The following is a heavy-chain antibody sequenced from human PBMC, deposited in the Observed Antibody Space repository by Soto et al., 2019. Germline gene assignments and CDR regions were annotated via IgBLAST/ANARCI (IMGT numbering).Heavy chain of an antibody. Sequence: EVQLVESGGGLVQPGGSLRLSCAASGFTFSGSWMHWVRQTPGKGLAWVSHINTDGSFANYADSVQGRFTISRDNAKSTLYLQMSSLRADDTAVYFCAGGMGGWPFWGQGTLVTVSS. CDR1: GFTFSGSW. J-gene: IGHJ4*02. V-gene: IGHV3-74*01. CDR2: INTDGSFA. CDR3: AGGMGGWPF. D-gene: IGHD6-19*01.